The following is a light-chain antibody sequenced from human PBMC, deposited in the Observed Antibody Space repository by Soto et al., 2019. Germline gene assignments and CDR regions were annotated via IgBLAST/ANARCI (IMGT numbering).Light chain of an antibody. CDR1: SSDIGAYNY. V-gene: IGLV2-14*01. J-gene: IGLJ2*01. Sequence: QSALTQPASVSGSPGQSITISCTGTSSDIGAYNYVSWYQQHPGKAPKLMIYEVSNRPSGVSNRFSGSKSGNTASLTISGLQAEEQAGYYCSSYTTSGQVIFGGGTKLTVL. CDR2: EVS. CDR3: SSYTTSGQVI.